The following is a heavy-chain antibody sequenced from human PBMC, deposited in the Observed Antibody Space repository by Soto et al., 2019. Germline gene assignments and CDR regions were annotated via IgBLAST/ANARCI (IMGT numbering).Heavy chain of an antibody. CDR1: GGSISSYY. J-gene: IGHJ4*02. Sequence: QVQLQESGPGLVKPSETLSLTCTVSGGSISSYYWSWIRQPPGKGLEWIGYIYYSGSTNYNPSLRSRVTISVGTSKDRFPLKLSSVTAADTAVDYWARGRIQLWYPFDYWGQGTLVTVSS. CDR2: IYYSGST. D-gene: IGHD5-18*01. CDR3: ARGRIQLWYPFDY. V-gene: IGHV4-59*01.